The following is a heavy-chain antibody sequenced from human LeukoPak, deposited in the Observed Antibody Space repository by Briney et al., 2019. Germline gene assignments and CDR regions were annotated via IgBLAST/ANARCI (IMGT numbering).Heavy chain of an antibody. CDR2: INHSGST. CDR1: GGSFSGYY. D-gene: IGHD3-10*01. Sequence: PSEILSLTCAVYGGSFSGYYWSWIRQPPGKGLEWIGEINHSGSTNYNPSLKSRVTISVDTSKNQFSLKLSSVTAADTAVYYCARGRGVGDYWGQGTLVTVSS. J-gene: IGHJ4*02. CDR3: ARGRGVGDY. V-gene: IGHV4-34*01.